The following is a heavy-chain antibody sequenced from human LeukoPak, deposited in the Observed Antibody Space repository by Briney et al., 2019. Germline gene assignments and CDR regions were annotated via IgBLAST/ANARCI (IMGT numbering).Heavy chain of an antibody. CDR1: GFAFSNYA. Sequence: GGSLRLSCAASGFAFSNYAMTWVRQAPGKGLEWVSAISGSGGGTFYADSVKGRFTISRDKSKDTLYLQMSSLRAEDTAVYYCARYPLDCGGDCYSFYMDVWGKGTTVTVSS. CDR3: ARYPLDCGGDCYSFYMDV. D-gene: IGHD2-21*02. J-gene: IGHJ6*03. V-gene: IGHV3-23*01. CDR2: ISGSGGGT.